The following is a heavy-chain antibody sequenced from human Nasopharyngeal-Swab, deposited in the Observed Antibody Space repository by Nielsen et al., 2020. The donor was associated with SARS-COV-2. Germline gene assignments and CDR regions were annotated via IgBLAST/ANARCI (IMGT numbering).Heavy chain of an antibody. Sequence: GGSLRLSCAASGFTFSSYSMNWVRQAPGKGLEWVSSISSSSSYIYYADSVRGRFTISRDNAKNSLYLQMNSLRAADTAVYYCAREGSYGPVSYMDVWGKGTTVTVSS. D-gene: IGHD5-18*01. CDR3: AREGSYGPVSYMDV. CDR2: ISSSSSYI. V-gene: IGHV3-21*01. CDR1: GFTFSSYS. J-gene: IGHJ6*03.